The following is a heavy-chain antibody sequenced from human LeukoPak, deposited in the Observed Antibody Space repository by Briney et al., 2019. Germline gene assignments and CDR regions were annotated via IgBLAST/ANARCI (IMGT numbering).Heavy chain of an antibody. Sequence: GASVKVSCKASGGTFSSYAISWVRQAPGQGLEWMGGIIPIFGTANYAQKFQGRVTITADESTSTAYMELSRLRSDDTAVYYCARVYCTNGVCFRAQADYWGQGTLVTVSS. V-gene: IGHV1-69*13. D-gene: IGHD2-8*01. CDR3: ARVYCTNGVCFRAQADY. J-gene: IGHJ4*02. CDR2: IIPIFGTA. CDR1: GGTFSSYA.